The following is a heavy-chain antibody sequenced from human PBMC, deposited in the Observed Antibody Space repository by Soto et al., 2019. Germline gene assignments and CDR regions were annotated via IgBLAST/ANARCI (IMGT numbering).Heavy chain of an antibody. V-gene: IGHV3-23*01. Sequence: EVQLLESGGGSVQPGGSLRLSCAASGFTFSSYAMTWVRQAPWKGLEWVSAISGSGAYTYYANSVKGRFTISRDNSKNTLYLQLNSLRAEDTAVYYCAKYGCSSTSCQCDYWGQGTRVTVSS. CDR1: GFTFSSYA. D-gene: IGHD2-2*01. CDR2: ISGSGAYT. J-gene: IGHJ4*02. CDR3: AKYGCSSTSCQCDY.